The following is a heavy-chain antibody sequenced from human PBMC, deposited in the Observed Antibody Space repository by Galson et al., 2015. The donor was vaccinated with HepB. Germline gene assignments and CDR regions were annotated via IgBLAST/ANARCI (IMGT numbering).Heavy chain of an antibody. V-gene: IGHV3-73*01. CDR1: GFTSSSYA. Sequence: SLRLSCAASGFTSSSYAMIWVRQAPGKGPEWVGRIRSKTANFATEYVESVEGRFTISRDDSKNTAYLHMNSLKTEDTAIYYCTRLGDFSGYSSRWGQGTLVTVSS. D-gene: IGHD6-13*01. J-gene: IGHJ4*02. CDR3: TRLGDFSGYSSR. CDR2: IRSKTANFAT.